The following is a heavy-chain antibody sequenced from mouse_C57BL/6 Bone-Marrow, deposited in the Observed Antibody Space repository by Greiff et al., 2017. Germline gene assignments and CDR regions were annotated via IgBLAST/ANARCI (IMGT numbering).Heavy chain of an antibody. J-gene: IGHJ2*01. V-gene: IGHV6-6*01. CDR3: RGLRPYYFDY. Sequence: EVMLVESGGGLVQPGGSMKLSCAASGFTFSDAWMDWVRQSPEKGLEWVAEIRNKANNHATYYAESVKGRFTISRDDSKRSVYLHMNSLRAEDTGIYYCRGLRPYYFDYWGQGTTLTVSS. CDR2: IRNKANNHAT. D-gene: IGHD2-2*01. CDR1: GFTFSDAW.